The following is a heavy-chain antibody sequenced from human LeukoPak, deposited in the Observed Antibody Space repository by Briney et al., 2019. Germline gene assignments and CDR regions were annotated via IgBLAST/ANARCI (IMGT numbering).Heavy chain of an antibody. CDR3: ARDTPRPVPRGFEY. CDR1: GYSFITYY. V-gene: IGHV1-46*01. CDR2: INPSDGST. J-gene: IGHJ4*02. Sequence: ASVKVSCKASGYSFITYYIHWVRQAPGQGLEWMGVINPSDGSTGYAQKFQGRVTMTRDTSISTAYMELSRLRSDDTAVYYCARDTPRPVPRGFEYWGQGTLVTVSS.